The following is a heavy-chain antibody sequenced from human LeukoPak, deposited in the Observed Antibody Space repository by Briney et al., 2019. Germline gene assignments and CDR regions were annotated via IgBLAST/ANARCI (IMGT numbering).Heavy chain of an antibody. CDR2: INHSGST. J-gene: IGHJ6*02. CDR1: GGSFSGYY. D-gene: IGHD3-10*01. CDR3: ARGGYYGSGSYYFDYYYGMDV. Sequence: SETLSLTCAVYGGSFSGYYWSWIRQPPGKGLEWIGEINHSGSTNYNPSLKSRVTISVDTSKNQFSLKLSSVTAADTAVYYCARGGYYGSGSYYFDYYYGMDVWGQGTTVTVSS. V-gene: IGHV4-34*01.